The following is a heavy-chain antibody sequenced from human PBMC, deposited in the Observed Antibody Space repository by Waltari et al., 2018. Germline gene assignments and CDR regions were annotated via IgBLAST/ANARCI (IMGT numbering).Heavy chain of an antibody. CDR1: GCSLHRVSYS. Sequence: QVQLQESGPGLVKPSQTLSLTCTVSGCSLHRVSYSWALMRQPAGKGREWMGRIYTSGSTNYNPSLKSRVTISVDTSKNQFSLKLSSVTAADTAVYYCAREFRQLANWFDPWGQGTLVTVSS. J-gene: IGHJ5*02. CDR3: AREFRQLANWFDP. CDR2: IYTSGST. D-gene: IGHD6-13*01. V-gene: IGHV4-61*02.